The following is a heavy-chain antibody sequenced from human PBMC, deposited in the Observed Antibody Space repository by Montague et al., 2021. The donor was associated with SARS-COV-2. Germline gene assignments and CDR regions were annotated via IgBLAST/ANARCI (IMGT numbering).Heavy chain of an antibody. CDR3: ARDRGTQYGGFPYDY. J-gene: IGHJ4*02. D-gene: IGHD4-23*01. Sequence: SLRLSCAASGFPFSSYWMHWVRQAPGKGLVWVSRINSDGSSTSYADSVKGRFTISRDNAKNTLYLQMNSLRAEDTAVYYCARDRGTQYGGFPYDYWGQGTLVTVSS. V-gene: IGHV3-74*01. CDR2: INSDGSST. CDR1: GFPFSSYW.